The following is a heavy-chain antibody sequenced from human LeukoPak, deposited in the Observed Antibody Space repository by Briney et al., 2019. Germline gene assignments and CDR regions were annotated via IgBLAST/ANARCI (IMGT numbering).Heavy chain of an antibody. D-gene: IGHD2-15*01. CDR2: IYPGDSDT. Sequence: GESLKISCKGSGYSFTSYWIGWVRQMPGKGLEWRGIIYPGDSDTRYSPSFQGQVTISADKSISTAYLQWSSLKASDTAMYYCARLREGVVVAAHFDYWGQGTLVTVSS. V-gene: IGHV5-51*01. J-gene: IGHJ4*02. CDR1: GYSFTSYW. CDR3: ARLREGVVVAAHFDY.